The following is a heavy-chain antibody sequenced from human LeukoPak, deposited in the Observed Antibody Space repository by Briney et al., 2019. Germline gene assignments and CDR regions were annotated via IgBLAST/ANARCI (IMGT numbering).Heavy chain of an antibody. CDR1: GFTFSNYW. CDR2: ISGSGGSI. CDR3: AKAGDRDLVGALYYFDY. V-gene: IGHV3-23*01. Sequence: SGGSLRLSCAASGFTFSNYWMHWVRQTPGKGLEWVSAISGSGGSIYYADSVKGRFTLSRDNSKNTLYLQMNSLKPEDTAVYYCAKAGDRDLVGALYYFDYWGQGTLITVSS. D-gene: IGHD1-26*01. J-gene: IGHJ4*02.